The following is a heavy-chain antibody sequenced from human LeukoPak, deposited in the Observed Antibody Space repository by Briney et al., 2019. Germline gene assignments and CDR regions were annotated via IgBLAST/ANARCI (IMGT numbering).Heavy chain of an antibody. V-gene: IGHV4-34*01. CDR1: GASFSGYY. Sequence: PSETLSLTCAFYGASFSGYYWRWIRQPPGKGLEWIGEINHSGITTYNPSLKSRVTISVDTSKKQFSLKLNSVTAADTAVYYCAISHKWLLLGHWGQGSLVTVSS. CDR3: AISHKWLLLGH. CDR2: INHSGIT. J-gene: IGHJ4*02. D-gene: IGHD2-15*01.